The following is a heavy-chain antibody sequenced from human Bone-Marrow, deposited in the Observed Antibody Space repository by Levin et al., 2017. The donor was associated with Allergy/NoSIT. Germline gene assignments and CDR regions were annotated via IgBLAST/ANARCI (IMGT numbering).Heavy chain of an antibody. Sequence: PSETLSLTCNVSGGSMRSNYWSWLRQSPGKGLEWIGYIYYSGSTHYNPSLKSRVTISVDTSKNQLSLRLSSVTAADTAVYYCARRRGVQVADLFEDWYFDLWGRGSLVTVSS. CDR2: IYYSGST. CDR1: GGSMRSNY. D-gene: IGHD6-19*01. CDR3: ARRRGVQVADLFEDWYFDL. V-gene: IGHV4-59*01. J-gene: IGHJ2*01.